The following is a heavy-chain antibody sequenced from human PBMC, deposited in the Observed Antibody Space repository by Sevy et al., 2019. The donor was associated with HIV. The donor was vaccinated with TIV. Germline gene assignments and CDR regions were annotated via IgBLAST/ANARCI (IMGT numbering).Heavy chain of an antibody. D-gene: IGHD6-19*01. V-gene: IGHV3-15*07. CDR1: GFTFSNAW. CDR3: TTEPGIAVAGINY. CDR2: IKSKTDGGTT. Sequence: GSLRLSCAASGFTFSNAWMNWVRQAPGKGLEWVGRIKSKTDGGTTDYAAPVKGRFTISRDDSKNTLYLQMNSLKTEDTAVYYCTTEPGIAVAGINYWGQGTLVTVSS. J-gene: IGHJ4*02.